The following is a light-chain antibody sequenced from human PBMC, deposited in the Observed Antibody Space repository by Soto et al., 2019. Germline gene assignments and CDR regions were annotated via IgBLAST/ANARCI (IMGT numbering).Light chain of an antibody. Sequence: DIQMTQSPSSLYASVGDRVTIACRASQSISTYLNWYEQEPGKAPKLLIYATSTLQSGVPSRFSGSVSGTDFTLTISSLQPEDFATYHCQQSYTTPFTFGGGTKVEI. J-gene: IGKJ4*01. CDR3: QQSYTTPFT. V-gene: IGKV1-39*01. CDR1: QSISTY. CDR2: ATS.